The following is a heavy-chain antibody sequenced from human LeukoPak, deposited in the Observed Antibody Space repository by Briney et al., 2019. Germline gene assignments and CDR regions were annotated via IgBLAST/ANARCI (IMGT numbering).Heavy chain of an antibody. Sequence: ASVKVSCKTSGYTFTSYGLTWVRQAPGQGLEWMGWINPNNGDTKYAQKFQGRVTMTRDTSISTAYMELSRLRSDDTAVYYCARLGGNINSPYGNWFDPWGQGALVTVSS. V-gene: IGHV1-2*02. D-gene: IGHD2/OR15-2a*01. CDR1: GYTFTSYG. J-gene: IGHJ5*02. CDR2: INPNNGDT. CDR3: ARLGGNINSPYGNWFDP.